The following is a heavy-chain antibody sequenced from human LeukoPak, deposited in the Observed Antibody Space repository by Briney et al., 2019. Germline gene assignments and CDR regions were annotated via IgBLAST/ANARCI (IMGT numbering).Heavy chain of an antibody. J-gene: IGHJ6*03. CDR2: ISGYNGNT. D-gene: IGHD1-26*01. CDR3: ARWLAMGATGYYYYYMDV. V-gene: IGHV1-18*04. CDR1: GYIFTSHS. Sequence: ASVKVSCKASGYIFTSHSMNWVRQAPGQGLEWMGWISGYNGNTKYAQKLQGRVTMTTDTSTSTAYMELGSLRSDDTAVYYCARWLAMGATGYYYYYMDVWGKGTTVIISS.